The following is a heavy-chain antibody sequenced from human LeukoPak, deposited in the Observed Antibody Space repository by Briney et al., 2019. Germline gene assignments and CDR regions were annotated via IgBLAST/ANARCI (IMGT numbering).Heavy chain of an antibody. CDR3: ARVAGIDSSGYYHNWFDP. CDR2: INPSGGST. D-gene: IGHD3-22*01. Sequence: ASVKVSCQASVYTFTSYYMHWVRQAPRQGLEWMGIINPSGGSTSYAQKFQGRVTMTRDTSTSTVYMELSSLRSEDTAVYYGARVAGIDSSGYYHNWFDPWGQGTLVTVSS. V-gene: IGHV1-46*01. J-gene: IGHJ5*02. CDR1: VYTFTSYY.